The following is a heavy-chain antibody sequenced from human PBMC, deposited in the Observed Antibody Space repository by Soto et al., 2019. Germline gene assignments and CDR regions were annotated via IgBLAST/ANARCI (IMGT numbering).Heavy chain of an antibody. CDR3: ARNVPVTPLGY. CDR2: IYSGGGT. J-gene: IGHJ4*02. D-gene: IGHD4-17*01. Sequence: GGSLRLPCAASGVTVSNIFISWVRKTPGKGLEWVSIIYSGGGTQYADSVKGRFTISRDNYKNTVYLQMNSLRVEDTAVYYCARNVPVTPLGYWGQGTLVTVSS. V-gene: IGHV3-66*01. CDR1: GVTVSNIF.